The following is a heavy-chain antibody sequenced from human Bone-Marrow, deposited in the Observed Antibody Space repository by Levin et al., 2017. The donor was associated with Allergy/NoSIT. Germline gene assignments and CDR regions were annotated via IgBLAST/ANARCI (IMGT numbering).Heavy chain of an antibody. CDR3: ARGRAAGGYNWFDP. CDR2: TNHRGRT. Sequence: FSGYDGSFSGYYWTWIRQTPGKGLEWVGETNHRGRTNYNPSLSGRVTISVDTSNNQFSLVVTSVTAADTAVYWCARGRAAGGYNWFDPWGQGTLVIVSS. D-gene: IGHD6-13*01. V-gene: IGHV4-34*01. J-gene: IGHJ5*02. CDR1: DGSFSGYY.